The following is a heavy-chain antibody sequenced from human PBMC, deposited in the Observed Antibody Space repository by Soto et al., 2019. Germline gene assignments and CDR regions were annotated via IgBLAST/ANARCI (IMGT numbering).Heavy chain of an antibody. CDR2: INHSGST. CDR3: ARLFMRGYYFDP. CDR1: GGSFSGYY. V-gene: IGHV4-34*01. J-gene: IGHJ4*02. Sequence: SETLSLTCAVYGGSFSGYYWSWIRQPPGKGLEWIGEINHSGSTNYNPSLKSRVTISVDTSKNQFSLKLSSVTAADTAVYYCARLFMRGYYFDPWGQGTLVTVSS. D-gene: IGHD3-16*01.